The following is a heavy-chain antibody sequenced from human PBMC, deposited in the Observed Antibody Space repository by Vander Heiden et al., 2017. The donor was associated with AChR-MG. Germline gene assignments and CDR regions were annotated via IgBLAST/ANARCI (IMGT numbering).Heavy chain of an antibody. J-gene: IGHJ4*02. V-gene: IGHV4-4*07. CDR3: AREWAGYSSGWKFDY. D-gene: IGHD6-19*01. Sequence: QVPLQESGPGLVKASETLSLTCTVSGASISDYYWNWIRQTAGKGLEWIGRVSTSGSTNYNPSMKRRVTMSLETSENHFSLRLSSVTAADTAVYYCAREWAGYSSGWKFDYWGQGVLVTVSS. CDR1: GASISDYY. CDR2: VSTSGST.